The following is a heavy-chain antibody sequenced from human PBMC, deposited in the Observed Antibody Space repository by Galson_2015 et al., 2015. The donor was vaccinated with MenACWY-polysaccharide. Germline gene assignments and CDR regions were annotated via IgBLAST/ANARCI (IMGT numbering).Heavy chain of an antibody. CDR2: INTDGSST. CDR3: ARDPHCGAGCSIHDAFDV. V-gene: IGHV3-74*01. J-gene: IGHJ3*01. D-gene: IGHD2-21*02. Sequence: PRLSCAASGFTFNSYWMHWVRQAPGEGLVWVSRINTDGSSTSYADSVKGRFTVSRDNAKNTVYLQMNSPRAEDTAVYYCARDPHCGAGCSIHDAFDVWGQGTKVTVSS. CDR1: GFTFNSYW.